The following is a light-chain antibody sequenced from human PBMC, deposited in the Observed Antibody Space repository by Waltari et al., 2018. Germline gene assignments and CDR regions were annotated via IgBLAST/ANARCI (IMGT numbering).Light chain of an antibody. CDR2: NDN. J-gene: IGLJ3*02. Sequence: QSVLPQPPSPLGTPGQRVAIACAGRGSNLGNNYVHWYQQFPGTAPKLLIHNDNQRPSGVPGRFSGSKSGTSASLAISGLQSEDEADYYCRGFDASLNACVFGGGTKLTVL. CDR1: GSNLGNNY. CDR3: RGFDASLNACV. V-gene: IGLV1-44*01.